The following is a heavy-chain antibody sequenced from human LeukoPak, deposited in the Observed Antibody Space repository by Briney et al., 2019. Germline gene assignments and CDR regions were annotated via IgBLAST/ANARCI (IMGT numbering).Heavy chain of an antibody. D-gene: IGHD2-21*02. CDR1: GYTFTGYY. CDR3: ASIVVVTARYAFDI. Sequence: VASVKVSCKASGYTFTGYYMHWVRQAPGQGLEWMGWINPNSGDTNYAQKFQGRVTMTRDTSISTAYMELSRLRSDDTAVYYCASIVVVTARYAFDIWGQGTMVTVSS. V-gene: IGHV1-2*02. CDR2: INPNSGDT. J-gene: IGHJ3*02.